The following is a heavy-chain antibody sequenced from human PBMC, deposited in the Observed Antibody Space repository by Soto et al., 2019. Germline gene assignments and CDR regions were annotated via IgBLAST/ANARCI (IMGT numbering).Heavy chain of an antibody. D-gene: IGHD5-12*01. J-gene: IGHJ4*02. CDR1: GFTFTSSA. Sequence: SVKVSCKASGFTFTSSAVQWVRQARGQRLEWIGWIVVGSGNTSYAQKFQERVTITSDMSTSTAYMELSSLRSEDTAVYYCAAVGDIVATHHFDYWVQGTIVTVYS. CDR2: IVVGSGNT. CDR3: AAVGDIVATHHFDY. V-gene: IGHV1-58*01.